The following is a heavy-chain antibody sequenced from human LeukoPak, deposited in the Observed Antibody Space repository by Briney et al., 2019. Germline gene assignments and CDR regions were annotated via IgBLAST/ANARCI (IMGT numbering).Heavy chain of an antibody. CDR2: FSYSGST. CDR1: RGSISNYY. Sequence: SETLSLTCTVSRGSISNYYWGWIRQPPGKGLEWIGFFSYSGSTNYNPSLKSRVTISVDTSKNQFSLKMTSVTAADTAVYYCAREGPGDVGFDYWGQGTLVTVSS. D-gene: IGHD7-27*01. V-gene: IGHV4-59*01. J-gene: IGHJ4*02. CDR3: AREGPGDVGFDY.